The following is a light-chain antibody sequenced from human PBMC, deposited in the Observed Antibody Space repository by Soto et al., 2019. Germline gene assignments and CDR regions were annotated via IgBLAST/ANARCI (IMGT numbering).Light chain of an antibody. Sequence: QSVLTQPPSVSEAPRQRVTISCSGSSSNIGNNAVNWYQQLPGQAPKLLIFYDDLLPSGVSDRFSDSKSGTSVSLAISSLQSEDEADYYCAAWDDSLNGWVFGGGTKLTVL. CDR2: YDD. J-gene: IGLJ3*02. CDR3: AAWDDSLNGWV. V-gene: IGLV1-36*01. CDR1: SSNIGNNA.